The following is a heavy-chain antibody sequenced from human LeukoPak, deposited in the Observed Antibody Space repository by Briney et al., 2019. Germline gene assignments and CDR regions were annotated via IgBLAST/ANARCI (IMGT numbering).Heavy chain of an antibody. J-gene: IGHJ4*02. CDR1: GGSISSYY. Sequence: SETLSLTCTVSGGSISSYYWSWIRQPPGKGLEWIGYIYYSGSTNYNPSLKSRVTISVDTSKNQFSLKLSSVTAADTAVYYCARMEGLRYFDWLAGFDYWGQGTLVTVSS. D-gene: IGHD3-9*01. CDR3: ARMEGLRYFDWLAGFDY. V-gene: IGHV4-59*01. CDR2: IYYSGST.